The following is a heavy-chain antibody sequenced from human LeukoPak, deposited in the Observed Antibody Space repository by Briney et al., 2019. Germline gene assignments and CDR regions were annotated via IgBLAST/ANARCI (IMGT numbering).Heavy chain of an antibody. Sequence: SVKDSCKASGDTFSSSAISWVRQAPGQGLEWMGELIPIFGIANYAQKLRGRVTLSADESTSTACMELSSLRSDDTAVYYCAILDYGDQSAPVVINAFDIWGQGTMVTVSS. CDR3: AILDYGDQSAPVVINAFDI. CDR1: GDTFSSSA. CDR2: LIPIFGIA. J-gene: IGHJ3*02. D-gene: IGHD4-17*01. V-gene: IGHV1-69*13.